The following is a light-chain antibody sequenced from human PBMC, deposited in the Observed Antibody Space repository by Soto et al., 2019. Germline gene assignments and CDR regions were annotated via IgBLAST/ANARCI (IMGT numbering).Light chain of an antibody. V-gene: IGKV1-33*01. J-gene: IGKJ5*01. CDR3: QQYDNIRVT. CDR1: RDITNY. CDR2: DAS. Sequence: DIQMTRSPSSLSASLGDRVTITCQASRDITNYLNWYQQKPGKAPKLLISDASILETGVPSRFSGSGSGTDFTFTISSLQPEDIATYYCQQYDNIRVTFGQGTRLEIK.